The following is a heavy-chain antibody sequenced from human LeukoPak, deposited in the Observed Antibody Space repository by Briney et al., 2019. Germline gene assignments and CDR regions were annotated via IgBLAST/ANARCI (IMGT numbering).Heavy chain of an antibody. CDR3: VRDSLGSHFDY. V-gene: IGHV3-30-3*01. J-gene: IGHJ4*02. CDR2: ISYDGSNK. CDR1: GFTFSSYA. Sequence: GRSLRLSCAASGFTFSSYAMHWVRQAPGKGLEWVAVISYDGSNKYYADSVKGRFTISRDNSKNTLYLQMNSLRAEDTAVYYCVRDSLGSHFDYWGQGTLVTVSS. D-gene: IGHD1-26*01.